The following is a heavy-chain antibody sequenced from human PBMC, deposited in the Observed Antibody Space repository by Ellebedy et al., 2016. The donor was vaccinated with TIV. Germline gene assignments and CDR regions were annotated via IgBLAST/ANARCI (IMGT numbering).Heavy chain of an antibody. CDR2: VHSGGGT. Sequence: GESLKISCAASGFTVSSNSLTWVRQAPGKGLEWVSVVHSGGGTNSADSVKGRFTISRDNSKNTVSLQMNSLRAEDTAVYYCARAPSIVYGSGSYRFGPWGQGTLVTVSS. CDR3: ARAPSIVYGSGSYRFGP. V-gene: IGHV3-66*01. D-gene: IGHD3-10*01. J-gene: IGHJ5*02. CDR1: GFTVSSNS.